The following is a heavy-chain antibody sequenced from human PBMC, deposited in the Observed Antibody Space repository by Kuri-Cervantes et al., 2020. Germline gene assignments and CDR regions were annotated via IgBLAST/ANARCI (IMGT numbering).Heavy chain of an antibody. CDR3: ARGAYCSGGSCYSVWDGPAFDI. CDR1: GYTFTGYY. D-gene: IGHD2-15*01. CDR2: INPNSGGT. J-gene: IGHJ3*02. V-gene: IGHV1-2*02. Sequence: ASVKVSCKASGYTFTGYYMHWVRQAPGQGLEWMGWINPNSGGTNYAQKFQGRVTMTTDTSTSTAYMELRSLRSDDTAVYYCARGAYCSGGSCYSVWDGPAFDIWGQGTMVTVSS.